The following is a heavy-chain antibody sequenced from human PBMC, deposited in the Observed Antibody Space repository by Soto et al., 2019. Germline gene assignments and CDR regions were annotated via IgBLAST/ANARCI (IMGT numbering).Heavy chain of an antibody. CDR1: GFTFSVYY. J-gene: IGHJ4*02. CDR2: IKTDGSSA. D-gene: IGHD4-17*01. CDR3: ARGLYGDPVGYDH. Sequence: PGGSLRLSCAASGFTFSVYYMHWIRQVPGKGLFWVSRIKTDGSSADYADSVKGRFTISRDNAKNTLSLLMNSLTVEDTAVYYCARGLYGDPVGYDHWGQGALVTVSS. V-gene: IGHV3-74*01.